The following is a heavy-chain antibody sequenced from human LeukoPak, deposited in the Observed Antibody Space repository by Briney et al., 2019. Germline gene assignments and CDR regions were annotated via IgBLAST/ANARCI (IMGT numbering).Heavy chain of an antibody. V-gene: IGHV4-39*07. CDR3: AREGTTWGAFDI. CDR2: IYYTGST. D-gene: IGHD2/OR15-2a*01. CDR1: GGSISSRTYY. J-gene: IGHJ3*02. Sequence: SETLSLTCTVSGGSISSRTYYWGWIRQPPGKGLEWIGSIYYTGSTFCNSSLKSRVTISVDTSKNQFSMKLSSVTAADAAVYFCAREGTTWGAFDIWGQGTMVTVSS.